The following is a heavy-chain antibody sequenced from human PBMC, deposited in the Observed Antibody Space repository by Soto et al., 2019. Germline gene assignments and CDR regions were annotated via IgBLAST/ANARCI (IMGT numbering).Heavy chain of an antibody. D-gene: IGHD2-21*02. Sequence: SVKVSCKASGGTFSSYTISWVRQAPGQGLEWMGRIIPILGIANYAQKFQGRVTITADKSTSTAYMELSSLRSEDTAVYYCARGGGDGNFDYWGQGTLVTVSS. V-gene: IGHV1-69*02. J-gene: IGHJ4*02. CDR3: ARGGGDGNFDY. CDR1: GGTFSSYT. CDR2: IIPILGIA.